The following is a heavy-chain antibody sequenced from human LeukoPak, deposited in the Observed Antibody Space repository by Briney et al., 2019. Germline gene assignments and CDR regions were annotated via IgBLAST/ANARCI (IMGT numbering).Heavy chain of an antibody. V-gene: IGHV3-48*03. CDR3: VRDADYGVYLDY. Sequence: GGSLRLSCAASGFTFSTYEMTWVREARGKGVEWVSYIDSSVRTVYYGDSVTGRFTISRDNANNSLYLQMHSLRVEDTAIYYCVRDADYGVYLDYWGQGTLVTVSA. J-gene: IGHJ4*02. D-gene: IGHD4-17*01. CDR2: IDSSVRTV. CDR1: GFTFSTYE.